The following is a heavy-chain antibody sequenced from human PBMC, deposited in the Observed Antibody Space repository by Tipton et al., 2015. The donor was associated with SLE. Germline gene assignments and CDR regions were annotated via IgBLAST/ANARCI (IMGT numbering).Heavy chain of an antibody. CDR1: GGSISSSSSY. D-gene: IGHD2-15*01. J-gene: IGHJ4*02. V-gene: IGHV4-39*07. CDR2: IYYSGST. CDR3: ASYSWAGTRFDY. Sequence: TLSLTCTVSGGSISSSSSYWGWIRQPPGKGLEWIGSIYYSGSTYCNPSFKSRVTISVDTSKNQFSLKLSSVTAADTAVYYCASYSWAGTRFDYWGQGTLVTVSS.